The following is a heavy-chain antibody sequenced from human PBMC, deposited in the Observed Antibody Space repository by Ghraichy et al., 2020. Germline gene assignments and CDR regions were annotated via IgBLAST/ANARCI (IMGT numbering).Heavy chain of an antibody. D-gene: IGHD4-11*01. J-gene: IGHJ3*02. Sequence: ASAKVSCKASGYTFSSYDIYWVRQATGPGRGLEWMGWIHPNGNTAYAHKFQGRVTMTRSTSTSTAYVELNSLRSEDTAVYYCARGYSRMTAFDIWGQGTMVTVTS. CDR2: IHPNGNT. V-gene: IGHV1-8*01. CDR3: ARGYSRMTAFDI. CDR1: GYTFSSYD.